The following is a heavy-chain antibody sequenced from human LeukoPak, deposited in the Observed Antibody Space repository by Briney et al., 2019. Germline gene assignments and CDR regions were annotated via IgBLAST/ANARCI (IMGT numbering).Heavy chain of an antibody. CDR2: IWYDGSNK. J-gene: IGHJ4*02. Sequence: PGGSLRLSCAASGFTFGSYGMHWVRQAPGKGLEWVAVIWYDGSNKYYADSVKGRFTISRDNSKNTLYLQMNSLRAEDTAVYYCARDAITIFGVVTYYFDYWGQGTLVTVSS. D-gene: IGHD3-3*01. CDR3: ARDAITIFGVVTYYFDY. CDR1: GFTFGSYG. V-gene: IGHV3-33*01.